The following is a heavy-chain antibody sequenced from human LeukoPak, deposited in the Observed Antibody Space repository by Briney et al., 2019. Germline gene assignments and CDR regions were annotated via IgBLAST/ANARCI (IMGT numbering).Heavy chain of an antibody. D-gene: IGHD3-22*01. V-gene: IGHV1-18*01. J-gene: IGHJ4*02. CDR3: ARVYYYYHSSGYSSRLDY. CDR2: ISAYNGNT. Sequence: ASVKVSCKPSGYTFTSYFISGLRPAPGQGLDWMGWISAYNGNTNYAQKLQGRVTMTNDTSTSTAYMELRSLRSDDTAVYYCARVYYYYHSSGYSSRLDYWGQGTLVTVSS. CDR1: GYTFTSYF.